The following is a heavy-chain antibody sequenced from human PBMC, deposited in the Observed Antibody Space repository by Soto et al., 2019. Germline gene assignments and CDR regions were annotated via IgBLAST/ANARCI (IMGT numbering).Heavy chain of an antibody. CDR1: GGTFSSYA. CDR2: IIPIFGTA. V-gene: IGHV1-69*01. Sequence: QVQLVQSGAEVKKPGSSVKFSCKASGGTFSSYAISWVRQAPGQGLEWMGGIIPIFGTATYAQNFQGRVTITADASTSTADMELSSLRSEDTAVYYCARPIRHYDSSGYSLPLWYWGQGTLVTVSA. D-gene: IGHD3-22*01. J-gene: IGHJ4*02. CDR3: ARPIRHYDSSGYSLPLWY.